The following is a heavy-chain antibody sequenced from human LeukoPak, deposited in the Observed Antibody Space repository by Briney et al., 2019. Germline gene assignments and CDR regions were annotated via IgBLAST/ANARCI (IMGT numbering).Heavy chain of an antibody. J-gene: IGHJ4*02. D-gene: IGHD2-21*02. CDR2: IIPIFGTA. Sequence: SVKVSCKASGGTFSSYAISWVRQAPGQGLEWMGGIIPIFGTANYAQKFQGRVTITADESTSTAYMELSSLRSEDTAVYYCASSLAYCGGDCYPYFDYWGQGTLVTVSS. CDR3: ASSLAYCGGDCYPYFDY. CDR1: GGTFSSYA. V-gene: IGHV1-69*13.